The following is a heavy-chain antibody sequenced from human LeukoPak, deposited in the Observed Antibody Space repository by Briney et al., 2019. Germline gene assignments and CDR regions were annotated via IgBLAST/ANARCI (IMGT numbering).Heavy chain of an antibody. J-gene: IGHJ4*02. CDR3: ARDLGYCSGGSCQRGFVTFDY. V-gene: IGHV1-2*02. CDR2: INPNSGGT. D-gene: IGHD2-15*01. CDR1: GYTFTGCY. Sequence: GASVKVSCKASGYTFTGCYMHWVRQAPGQGLEWMGWINPNSGGTNYAQKFQGRVTMTRDTSISTAYMELSRLRSDDTAVYYCARDLGYCSGGSCQRGFVTFDYWGQGTLVTVSS.